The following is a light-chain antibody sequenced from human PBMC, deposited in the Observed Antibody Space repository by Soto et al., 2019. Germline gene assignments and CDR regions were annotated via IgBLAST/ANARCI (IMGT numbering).Light chain of an antibody. CDR1: SGDVGAYNY. CDR3: SSYTSRSPVV. CDR2: DVS. V-gene: IGLV2-14*03. J-gene: IGLJ2*01. Sequence: QSALTQPASVSGSPGQSITISCTATSGDVGAYNYVSWYQQHPGKAPKLIIYDVSGRPSGVSNRFSGSKSGNTASLTISGLQAEDEADYYFSSYTSRSPVVFGGGTKLTVL.